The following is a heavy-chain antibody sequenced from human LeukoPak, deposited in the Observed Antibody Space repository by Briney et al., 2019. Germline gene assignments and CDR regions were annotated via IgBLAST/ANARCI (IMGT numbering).Heavy chain of an antibody. D-gene: IGHD3-16*01. CDR2: IYYSGST. Sequence: SETLSLTCTVSGGSISSSSYYWGWIRQPPGKGLEWIGSIYYSGSTYYNPSLKSRVTISVDTSKNQFSLKLSSVTAADTAVYYCARGGGAPPLDYWGQGTLVTVSS. CDR1: GGSISSSSYY. V-gene: IGHV4-39*07. J-gene: IGHJ4*02. CDR3: ARGGGAPPLDY.